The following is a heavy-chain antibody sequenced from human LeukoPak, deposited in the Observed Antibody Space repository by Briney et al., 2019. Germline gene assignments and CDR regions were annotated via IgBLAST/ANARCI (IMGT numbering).Heavy chain of an antibody. J-gene: IGHJ4*02. CDR3: ARGNGGSYYFDY. Sequence: SVKVSCKASGGTFSSYAISWVRQAPGQGLEWMGRVIPIFGTANYAQKFQGRVTITTDESTSTAYMELSSLRSEDTAVYYCARGNGGSYYFDYWGQGTLVTVSS. V-gene: IGHV1-69*05. D-gene: IGHD1-26*01. CDR1: GGTFSSYA. CDR2: VIPIFGTA.